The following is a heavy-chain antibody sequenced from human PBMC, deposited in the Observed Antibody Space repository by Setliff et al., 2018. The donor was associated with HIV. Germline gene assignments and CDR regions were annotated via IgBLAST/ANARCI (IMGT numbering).Heavy chain of an antibody. CDR3: AKGAYGSGSSNWFDP. Sequence: SETLSLTCTVSGGSVSSGGYYWSWIRQPPGKGLEWLGYVSSSGTTNYNPSLESRLTISVDTSKNQFSLKLSSVTAADTAMYYCAKGAYGSGSSNWFDPWGQGTLVTVSS. V-gene: IGHV4-61*08. J-gene: IGHJ5*02. CDR2: VSSSGTT. D-gene: IGHD3-10*01. CDR1: GGSVSSGGYY.